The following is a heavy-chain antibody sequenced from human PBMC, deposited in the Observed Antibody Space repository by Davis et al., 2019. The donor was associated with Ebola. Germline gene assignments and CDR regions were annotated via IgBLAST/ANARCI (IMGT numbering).Heavy chain of an antibody. D-gene: IGHD1-26*01. CDR2: ISAYNGNT. J-gene: IGHJ5*02. CDR1: GYTFTSYG. CDR3: AGQVVGWPSENWFDP. Sequence: ASVKVSCKASGYTFTSYGISWVRQAPGQGLEWMGWISAYNGNTNYAQKLQGRVTMTTDTSTSTAYMELRSLRSDDTAVYYCAGQVVGWPSENWFDPWGQGTLVTVSS. V-gene: IGHV1-18*01.